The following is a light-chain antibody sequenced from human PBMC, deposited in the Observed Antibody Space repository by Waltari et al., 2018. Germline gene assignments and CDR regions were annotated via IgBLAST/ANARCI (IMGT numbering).Light chain of an antibody. J-gene: IGKJ5*01. CDR3: MEALQSVT. CDR2: LGS. V-gene: IGKV2-28*01. CDR1: QSLLHSNGYNY. Sequence: DIVMTQSPLSLPVTPGEPASISCRSSQSLLHSNGYNYLDWYLQKPGQPPQILIYLGSNRASGVPDRFSGSGSGTDVTLKISRVEAEDAGVYYCMEALQSVTFGQGTRLEIK.